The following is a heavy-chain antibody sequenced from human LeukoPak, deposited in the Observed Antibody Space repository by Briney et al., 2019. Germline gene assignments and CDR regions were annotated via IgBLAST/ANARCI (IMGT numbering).Heavy chain of an antibody. J-gene: IGHJ1*01. CDR1: GGSVSSSSYY. CDR3: ARAAAGPDQYFQH. Sequence: SETLSLTCTVSGGSVSSSSYYWGWIRQPPGKGLEWIGSIYYSGSTYYNPSLKSRVTISVDTSRNQFSLKLSSVTAADTAVYYCARAAAGPDQYFQHWGQGTLVTVSS. V-gene: IGHV4-39*01. D-gene: IGHD6-13*01. CDR2: IYYSGST.